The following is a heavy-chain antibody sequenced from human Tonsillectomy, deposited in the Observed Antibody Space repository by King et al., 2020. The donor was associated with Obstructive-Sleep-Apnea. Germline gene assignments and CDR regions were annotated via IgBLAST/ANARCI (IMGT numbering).Heavy chain of an antibody. Sequence: LQLQESGPGLVKPSETLSLMCTVSGGSISSSSYYWGWIRQPPGKGLEWIGSIYYTGSTYYNPSLKSRVTISIDTSKNQFSLKLTSVTAADTAVNYCARPWATVTHSGAFDIWGQGTMVTVSS. V-gene: IGHV4-39*07. J-gene: IGHJ3*02. D-gene: IGHD4-17*01. CDR3: ARPWATVTHSGAFDI. CDR2: IYYTGST. CDR1: GGSISSSSYY.